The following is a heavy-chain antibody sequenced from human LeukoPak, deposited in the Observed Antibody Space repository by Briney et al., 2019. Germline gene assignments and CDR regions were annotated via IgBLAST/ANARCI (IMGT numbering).Heavy chain of an antibody. Sequence: SQTLSLTCAISGDSVSSNSAAWNWIRQSPSRGLEWLGRTYYRSRGYTDYAESVKGRIIIDRDTSKNQFYLQLNSVTPEDTAVYYSARDYEYYSESSGYYDWLDPWGQGTLVIVSS. J-gene: IGHJ5*02. CDR1: GDSVSSNSAA. CDR3: ARDYEYYSESSGYYDWLDP. D-gene: IGHD3-22*01. V-gene: IGHV6-1*01. CDR2: TYYRSRGYT.